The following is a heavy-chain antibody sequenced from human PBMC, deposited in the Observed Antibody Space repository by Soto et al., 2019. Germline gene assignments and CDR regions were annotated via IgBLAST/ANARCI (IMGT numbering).Heavy chain of an antibody. V-gene: IGHV3-15*01. Sequence: EVQLVESGGGLVKPGGSLRLSCAASGFTFSNAWMSWVRQAPGKGLEWVGRIKDKADGGTTDYAAPVKGRFTISRDDSKNTRYLQMNSLKTEDTAVYYCTTSERGFSYGTGYFDDWGQGTLVTVSS. CDR2: IKDKADGGTT. CDR1: GFTFSNAW. J-gene: IGHJ4*02. CDR3: TTSERGFSYGTGYFDD. D-gene: IGHD5-18*01.